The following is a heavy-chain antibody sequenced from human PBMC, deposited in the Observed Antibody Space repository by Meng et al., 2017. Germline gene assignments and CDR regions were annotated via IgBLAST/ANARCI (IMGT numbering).Heavy chain of an antibody. V-gene: IGHV4-31*02. Sequence: QVRLEGSGPGLVKPSQTLSLTWTVAGGSISSGGYYWSWIRQHPGKGLEWIGYIYYSGSTYYNPSLKSRVTISVDTSKNQFSLKLSSVTAADTAVYYCASKGGLSTYNWFDPWGQGTLVTVSS. CDR1: GGSISSGGYY. CDR3: ASKGGLSTYNWFDP. J-gene: IGHJ5*02. D-gene: IGHD5-12*01. CDR2: IYYSGST.